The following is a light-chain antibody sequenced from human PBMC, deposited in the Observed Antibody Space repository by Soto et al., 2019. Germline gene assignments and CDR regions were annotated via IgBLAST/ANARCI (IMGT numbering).Light chain of an antibody. CDR1: QSVSTY. J-gene: IGKJ2*01. Sequence: EIVMTQSPATLSVSPGERATLSCRASQSVSTYLAWYQQKPGQAPRLLIYDTSTRADDVPARFSGSGSGTELTLTIDSLQSEDFAVYYCQQYNNWPPYTFSQGTKLEIK. CDR3: QQYNNWPPYT. V-gene: IGKV3-15*01. CDR2: DTS.